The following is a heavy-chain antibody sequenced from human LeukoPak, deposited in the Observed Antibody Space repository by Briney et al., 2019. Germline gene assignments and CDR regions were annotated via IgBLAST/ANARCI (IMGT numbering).Heavy chain of an antibody. CDR2: IYYSGST. Sequence: RPSETLSLTCTVSGASISGSGYYWGWIRQPPGKGLEWIGSIYYSGSTYYNPSLKSRVTISVDTSKNQFSLKLSSVTAADTAVYYCARAHYGDYVFWGQGTLVTVSS. V-gene: IGHV4-39*07. D-gene: IGHD4-17*01. J-gene: IGHJ4*02. CDR3: ARAHYGDYVF. CDR1: GASISGSGYY.